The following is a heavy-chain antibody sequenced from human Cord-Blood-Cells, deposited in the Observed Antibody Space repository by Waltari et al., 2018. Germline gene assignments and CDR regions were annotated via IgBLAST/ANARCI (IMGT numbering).Heavy chain of an antibody. D-gene: IGHD2-15*01. J-gene: IGHJ5*02. CDR1: GGSFSGYD. Sequence: QVQLQQWGAGLLKPSETLSLTCAVYGGSFSGYDWSWIRQPPGKGLEWIGEINHSGSTNYNPSLKSRVTISVDTSKNQFSLKLSSVTAADTAVYYCAPTPPPYCSGGSCYPAWGQGTLVTVSS. CDR2: INHSGST. CDR3: APTPPPYCSGGSCYPA. V-gene: IGHV4-34*01.